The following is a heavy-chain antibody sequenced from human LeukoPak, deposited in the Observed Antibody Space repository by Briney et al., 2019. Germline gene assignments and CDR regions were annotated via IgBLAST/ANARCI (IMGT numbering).Heavy chain of an antibody. Sequence: PGGSLRLSCAASGFTFSDHYMSWIRQAPGKGLEWVSYISSSGSSIYYADSVRGRFTIPKDNAKNSVYLQMNSLRAEDTAVYYCASGPHVSGSSDAFDIWGQGTMVTVSS. CDR1: GFTFSDHY. V-gene: IGHV3-11*04. CDR3: ASGPHVSGSSDAFDI. CDR2: ISSSGSSI. J-gene: IGHJ3*02. D-gene: IGHD3-16*01.